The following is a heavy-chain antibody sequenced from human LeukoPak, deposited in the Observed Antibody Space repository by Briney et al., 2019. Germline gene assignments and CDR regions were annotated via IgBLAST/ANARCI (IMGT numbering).Heavy chain of an antibody. CDR1: GYTFTSYY. CDR3: ARDQLVWGSYRYLDAFDI. Sequence: GASVKVSCKASGYTFTSYYMHWVRQAPGQGREWMGIINPSGGSTSYAQKLQGRVTMTTDTSTSTAYMELRSLRSDDTAVYYCARDQLVWGSYRYLDAFDIWGQGTMVTVSS. V-gene: IGHV1-46*01. D-gene: IGHD3-16*02. J-gene: IGHJ3*02. CDR2: INPSGGST.